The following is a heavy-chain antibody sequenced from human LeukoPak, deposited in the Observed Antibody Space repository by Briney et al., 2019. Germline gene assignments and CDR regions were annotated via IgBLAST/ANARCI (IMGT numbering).Heavy chain of an antibody. V-gene: IGHV3-7*01. D-gene: IGHD4-23*01. Sequence: GGSLRLSCAASGFTFSSYWMSWVRQAPGKGLEWVANIKQDGSEKYYVDSVKGRFTISRDNAKNSLYLQMNSLRAEDTAVYYCAREGWEGTVVTDAFDIWGQGIMVTVSS. CDR3: AREGWEGTVVTDAFDI. CDR2: IKQDGSEK. J-gene: IGHJ3*02. CDR1: GFTFSSYW.